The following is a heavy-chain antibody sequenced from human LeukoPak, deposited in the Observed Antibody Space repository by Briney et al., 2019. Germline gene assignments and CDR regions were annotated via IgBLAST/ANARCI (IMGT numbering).Heavy chain of an antibody. Sequence: ASVKVSCKASGYTFTGYYMHWVRQAPGQGPEWMGWINPNSGGTNYAQKFQGRVTMTRDTSISTAYMELSRLKSDDTAVYYCARDPGSGSYLFQHWGQGTLVTVSS. D-gene: IGHD3-10*01. V-gene: IGHV1-2*02. CDR2: INPNSGGT. CDR3: ARDPGSGSYLFQH. J-gene: IGHJ1*01. CDR1: GYTFTGYY.